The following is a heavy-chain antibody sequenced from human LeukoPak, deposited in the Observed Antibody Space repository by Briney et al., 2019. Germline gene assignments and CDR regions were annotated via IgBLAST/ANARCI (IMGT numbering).Heavy chain of an antibody. D-gene: IGHD4-23*01. J-gene: IGHJ4*02. Sequence: PGRSLRLSCAASGFTFSSFGMHWVRQAPGKGLEWVAVISYEGSSKYYLDSVEGRFTISRDNSRNTLFVQVNSLSPEDRAVYYCSASLRARGGTSFQLDYWGQGTLVTVSS. CDR2: ISYEGSSK. CDR1: GFTFSSFG. V-gene: IGHV3-30*03. CDR3: SASLRARGGTSFQLDY.